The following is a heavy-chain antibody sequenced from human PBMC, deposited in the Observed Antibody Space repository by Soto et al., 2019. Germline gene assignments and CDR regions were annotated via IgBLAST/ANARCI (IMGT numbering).Heavy chain of an antibody. CDR2: ISGSGGNP. Sequence: EVHLLDSGGGLVQPGGSLRLSCAASGFTFTNYAMSWVRQAPGKGLEWVSSISGSGGNPYYADSVRGRFTISRDNTKNTLYRQMNSLRAEDTAIYYCVKARAAGGFDYWGQGTLVTVSS. CDR1: GFTFTNYA. J-gene: IGHJ4*02. D-gene: IGHD3-10*01. CDR3: VKARAAGGFDY. V-gene: IGHV3-23*01.